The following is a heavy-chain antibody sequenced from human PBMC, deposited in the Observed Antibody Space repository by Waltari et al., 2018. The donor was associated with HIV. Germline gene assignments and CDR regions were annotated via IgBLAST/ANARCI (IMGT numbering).Heavy chain of an antibody. CDR1: GGSLSRYY. CDR2: IYTSGNT. D-gene: IGHD3-22*01. J-gene: IGHJ3*02. CDR3: ARVGTEYYYDSSGYYSGRSAFDI. V-gene: IGHV4-4*07. Sequence: QVQLQESGPGLVKPSETLSLPCTVSGGSLSRYYWSWIRQPAGQCLEWIGRIYTSGNTNYNPSLKSRVTMSVDTSKNQFSLKLSSVTAADTAVYYCARVGTEYYYDSSGYYSGRSAFDIWGQGTMVTVSS.